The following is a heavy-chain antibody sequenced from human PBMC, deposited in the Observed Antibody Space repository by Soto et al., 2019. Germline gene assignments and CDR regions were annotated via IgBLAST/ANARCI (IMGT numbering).Heavy chain of an antibody. CDR2: IYHSGTT. CDR1: GGSISSGGYY. CDR3: ASEYCSGGSCYSGLGWFDP. Sequence: SETMCLTCTVSGGSISSGGYYWSCIRQHPGKGLEWIGYIYHSGTTYYNPSLKSRVTISVDTSKNQFSLKLTSVTAEDTAVYYCASEYCSGGSCYSGLGWFDPWGHGTLVSVYS. V-gene: IGHV4-31*03. D-gene: IGHD2-15*01. J-gene: IGHJ5*02.